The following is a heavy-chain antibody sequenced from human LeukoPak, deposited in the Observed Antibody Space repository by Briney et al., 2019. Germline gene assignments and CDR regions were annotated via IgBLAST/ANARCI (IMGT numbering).Heavy chain of an antibody. V-gene: IGHV3-30*02. CDR2: IRYDGSNR. CDR3: ARDSSGWLTGWYGVYYFDY. J-gene: IGHJ4*02. D-gene: IGHD6-19*01. CDR1: GFTFRSYG. Sequence: GGSLRLSCAASGFTFRSYGMHWVRQAPGKGLDWVTFIRYDGSNRYYADSVKGRFTISRDNSKNTVYLQMNSLRAEDTAVYYCARDSSGWLTGWYGVYYFDYWGQGTLVTVSS.